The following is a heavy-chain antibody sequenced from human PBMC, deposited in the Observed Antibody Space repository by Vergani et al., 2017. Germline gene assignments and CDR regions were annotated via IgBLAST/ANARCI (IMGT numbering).Heavy chain of an antibody. Sequence: EVQLVESGGGLVQPGGSLRLSCAASGFTFDDYAMHWVRQAPGKGLEWVSLISGDGGSTYYADSVKGRFTISRDNSKNSLYLQMNSLRTEDTALYYCAKDNHYDFWSGYSDAFDIWGQGTMVTVSS. CDR1: GFTFDDYA. D-gene: IGHD3-3*01. V-gene: IGHV3-43*02. CDR3: AKDNHYDFWSGYSDAFDI. J-gene: IGHJ3*02. CDR2: ISGDGGST.